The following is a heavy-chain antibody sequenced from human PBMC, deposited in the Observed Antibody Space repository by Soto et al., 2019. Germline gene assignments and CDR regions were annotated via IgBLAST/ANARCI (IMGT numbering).Heavy chain of an antibody. CDR1: GNTFTYRY. CDR2: ITPFSGDA. Sequence: QMQLVQSGAEVKKTGSSVTVSCKALGNTFTYRYLHWVRQAPGQALEWMGWITPFSGDAHYAQKLQERVTITRDRSMNTAYMQMSSLRSEDTAMYFCAGGGAGSGPFTWELPDHWGQGTLVTVSS. J-gene: IGHJ4*02. CDR3: AGGGAGSGPFTWELPDH. V-gene: IGHV1-45*02. D-gene: IGHD1-26*01.